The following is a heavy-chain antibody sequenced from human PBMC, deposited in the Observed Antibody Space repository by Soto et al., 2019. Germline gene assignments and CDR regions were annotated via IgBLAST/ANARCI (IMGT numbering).Heavy chain of an antibody. Sequence: QVQLVESGGGVVQPGRSLRLSCAASGFTFSSYGMHWVRQAPGKGLEWVAVISYDGSNKYYADSVKGRFTISRDNSKNTLYLQMNSLRAEDTAVYYCAKGGGYSYGRPRNHYYYYGMDVWGQGTTVTVSS. CDR3: AKGGGYSYGRPRNHYYYYGMDV. CDR1: GFTFSSYG. D-gene: IGHD5-18*01. J-gene: IGHJ6*02. V-gene: IGHV3-30*18. CDR2: ISYDGSNK.